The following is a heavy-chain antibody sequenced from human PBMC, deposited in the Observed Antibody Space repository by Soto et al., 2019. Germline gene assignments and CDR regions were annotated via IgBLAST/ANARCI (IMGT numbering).Heavy chain of an antibody. CDR1: GVSISSSNS. V-gene: IGHV4-4*02. CDR2: IYHSGST. J-gene: IGHJ4*02. Sequence: PSETLSLTCAVSGVSISSSNSWSWVRPPPGKGLEWIGEIYHSGSTNYNPSLKSRVTISVDKSKNQFSLKLSSVTAADTAVYYCARVKDGYSYGLYYFDYWGQGTLVTVSS. CDR3: ARVKDGYSYGLYYFDY. D-gene: IGHD5-18*01.